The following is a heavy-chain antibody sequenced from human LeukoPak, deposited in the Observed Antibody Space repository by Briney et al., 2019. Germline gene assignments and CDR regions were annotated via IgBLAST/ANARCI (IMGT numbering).Heavy chain of an antibody. J-gene: IGHJ4*02. Sequence: PGGSLRLSCAASGFTFSSYAMSWVRQPPGSGLEWVSAISGGGGSTYYADSVKGRFTISRDNSKNTLYLQMNSLRAEDTAVYYCAKDTRGRYGSGSYSDYWGQGTLVTVSS. CDR2: ISGGGGST. V-gene: IGHV3-23*01. CDR3: AKDTRGRYGSGSYSDY. D-gene: IGHD3-10*01. CDR1: GFTFSSYA.